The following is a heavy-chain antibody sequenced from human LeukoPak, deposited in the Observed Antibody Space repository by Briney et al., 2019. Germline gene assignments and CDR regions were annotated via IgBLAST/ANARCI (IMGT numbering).Heavy chain of an antibody. V-gene: IGHV3-23*01. CDR2: ISGSGGST. CDR1: GFTFSSYA. J-gene: IGHJ3*02. Sequence: PGGSLRLSCAASGFTFSSYAMSWVRQAPGKGLEWVSAISGSGGSTYYADSVKGRFTISRDNSKNTLYLQMNSLRAEDTAVYYCAKIVDSSGYYYRAFDIWGQGTMVTVTS. D-gene: IGHD3-22*01. CDR3: AKIVDSSGYYYRAFDI.